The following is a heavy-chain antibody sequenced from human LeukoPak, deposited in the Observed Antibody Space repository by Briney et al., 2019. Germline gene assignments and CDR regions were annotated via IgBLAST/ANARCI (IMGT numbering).Heavy chain of an antibody. V-gene: IGHV4-34*01. J-gene: IGHJ6*03. CDR3: ARRLWFGELSPLYYYSYYMDV. CDR2: INQSGST. Sequence: SETLSLTCAVYGGSFSDYNWSWIRQPPGKGLEWVGEINQSGSTKYNPSLRSRVTITVDTSKNQFSLKLSSVTAADTAVYYCARRLWFGELSPLYYYSYYMDVWGKGITVTISS. CDR1: GGSFSDYN. D-gene: IGHD3-10*01.